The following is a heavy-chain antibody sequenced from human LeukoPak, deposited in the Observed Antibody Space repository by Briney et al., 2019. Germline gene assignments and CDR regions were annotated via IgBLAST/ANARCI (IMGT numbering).Heavy chain of an antibody. CDR3: ARSVVGATTDAFDV. D-gene: IGHD1-26*01. CDR1: GGTFSSYA. Sequence: ASVKVSCKASGGTFSSYAISWVRQAPGQGLEWMGGIIPIFGTANYAQKFQGRVTIIADESTSTAYMELSSLRSEDTAVYYCARSVVGATTDAFDVWGQGTMVTVSS. CDR2: IIPIFGTA. V-gene: IGHV1-69*13. J-gene: IGHJ3*01.